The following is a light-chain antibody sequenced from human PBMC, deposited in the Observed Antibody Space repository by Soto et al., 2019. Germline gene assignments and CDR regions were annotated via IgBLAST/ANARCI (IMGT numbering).Light chain of an antibody. Sequence: IVLTQSPGTLSSSPGERATLSCRASQTVSNNFLAWYQEKPGRGPRLLIYGASTRATGIPDRFSGSGSGTNFTLITSRLVPEDFAVYYCRQYGRSLEFAVGGGTKVEIK. J-gene: IGKJ4*01. CDR3: RQYGRSLEFA. CDR1: QTVSNNF. CDR2: GAS. V-gene: IGKV3-20*01.